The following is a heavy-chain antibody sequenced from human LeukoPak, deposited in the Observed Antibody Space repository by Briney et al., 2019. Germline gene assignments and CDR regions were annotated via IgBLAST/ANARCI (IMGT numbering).Heavy chain of an antibody. CDR2: INPSGGST. V-gene: IGHV1-46*01. J-gene: IGHJ4*02. CDR3: ARDQVPTYYDILTGYPPGGSGGDY. CDR1: GYTFTSYY. D-gene: IGHD3-9*01. Sequence: GASVKVSCKASGYTFTSYYMHWVRQAPGQGLEWMGIINPSGGSTSYAQKFQGRVTMTRDTSTSTVYMELSSLRSEDTAVYYCARDQVPTYYDILTGYPPGGSGGDYWGQGTLVTVSS.